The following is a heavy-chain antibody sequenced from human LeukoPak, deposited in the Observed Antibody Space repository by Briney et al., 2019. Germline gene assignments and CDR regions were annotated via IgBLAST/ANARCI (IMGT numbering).Heavy chain of an antibody. J-gene: IGHJ4*02. V-gene: IGHV3-30*02. Sequence: GGSLRLSCVASGFTFSSYGMHWVRQAPGKGLEWVAFIRYDGSNKYYADSVKGRFTISRDNSKNTLYLQMNSLRAEDTAVYYCAREWGNYGDYILDYWGQGTLVTVSS. CDR2: IRYDGSNK. CDR3: AREWGNYGDYILDY. D-gene: IGHD4-17*01. CDR1: GFTFSSYG.